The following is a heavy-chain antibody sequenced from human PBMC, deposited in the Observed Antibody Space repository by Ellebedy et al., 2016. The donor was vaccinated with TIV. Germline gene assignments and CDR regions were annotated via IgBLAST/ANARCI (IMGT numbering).Heavy chain of an antibody. CDR1: GFTFSSSA. Sequence: ASVKVSCKASGFTFSSSAVQWVRQARGQRLEWIGWIVVGSGNTNYAQKFQERVTITRDMSTSTAYMELSSLRSEDTAVYYCAAGAAYCSGGSCYSRYGFDIWGQGTMVTVSS. CDR3: AAGAAYCSGGSCYSRYGFDI. CDR2: IVVGSGNT. D-gene: IGHD2-15*01. J-gene: IGHJ3*02. V-gene: IGHV1-58*01.